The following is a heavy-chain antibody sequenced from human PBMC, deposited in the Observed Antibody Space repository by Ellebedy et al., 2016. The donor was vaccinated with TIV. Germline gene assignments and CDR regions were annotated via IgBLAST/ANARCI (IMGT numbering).Heavy chain of an antibody. CDR3: AGWVVPDRAYYFDF. V-gene: IGHV1-2*02. J-gene: IGHJ4*02. CDR1: GYTFSGYY. Sequence: ASVKVSCKASGYTFSGYYINWVRQAPGQGLEWMGWINQDSGGTNYAQKFQGRVTMTRDTSISTAYMELSRLRSDDTAVYYCAGWVVPDRAYYFDFWGQGTLVSVSS. CDR2: INQDSGGT. D-gene: IGHD2-15*01.